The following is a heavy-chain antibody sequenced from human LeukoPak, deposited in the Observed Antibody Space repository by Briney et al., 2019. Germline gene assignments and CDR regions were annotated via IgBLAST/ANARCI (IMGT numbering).Heavy chain of an antibody. CDR2: IRYDGSNK. Sequence: GGSLRLSCAASGFTFSSYGMHSVRQAPGKGLEWVAFIRYDGSNKYYADSVKGRFTISRDNSKNTLYLQMNSLRAEDTAVYYCAKDRSPGVAVAGTLDYWGQGTLVTVSS. V-gene: IGHV3-30*02. J-gene: IGHJ4*02. CDR3: AKDRSPGVAVAGTLDY. D-gene: IGHD6-19*01. CDR1: GFTFSSYG.